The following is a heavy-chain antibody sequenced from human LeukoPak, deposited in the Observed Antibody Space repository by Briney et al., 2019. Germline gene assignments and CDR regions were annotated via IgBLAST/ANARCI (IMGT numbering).Heavy chain of an antibody. CDR2: MNPNSGNT. V-gene: IGHV1-8*01. CDR1: GYTFTSYD. J-gene: IGHJ5*02. D-gene: IGHD1-26*01. CDR3: ARGSSNSGSYYNWFDP. Sequence: ASVKVSCKASGYTFTSYDINWVRQATGQGLEWMGWMNPNSGNTGYAQKFQGRVTMTRNTSISTAYMELSSLRSEDTAVYYCARGSSNSGSYYNWFDPWGQGTLVTVSS.